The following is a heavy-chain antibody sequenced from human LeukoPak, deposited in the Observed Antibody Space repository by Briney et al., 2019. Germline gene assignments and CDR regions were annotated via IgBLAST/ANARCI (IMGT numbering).Heavy chain of an antibody. Sequence: GGSLRLSCAVSGFTVSSHYITWVRQAPGKGLEWVSLIYSGGAVYYADSVRGRFTLSRDNSKNTVYLQINSLRVEDTAMYYCANVGAFNIWGQGTMVTVSS. CDR3: ANVGAFNI. CDR1: GFTVSSHY. CDR2: IYSGGAV. V-gene: IGHV3-66*01. J-gene: IGHJ3*02.